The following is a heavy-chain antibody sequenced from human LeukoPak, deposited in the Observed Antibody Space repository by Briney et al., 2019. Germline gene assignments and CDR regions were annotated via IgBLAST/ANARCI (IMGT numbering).Heavy chain of an antibody. CDR1: GYSFTNYW. V-gene: IGHV5-51*01. CDR2: IYPGDSNT. Sequence: GESLKISCKGSGYSFTNYWIVWVRQMPGRGLEYMGFIYPGDSNTRYSPSFQGQVTISADKSISTAYLQWSSLKASDTAMYYCARYRISDYDSGVSWCDPWGQGTLVTVSS. CDR3: ARYRISDYDSGVSWCDP. J-gene: IGHJ5*02. D-gene: IGHD5-12*01.